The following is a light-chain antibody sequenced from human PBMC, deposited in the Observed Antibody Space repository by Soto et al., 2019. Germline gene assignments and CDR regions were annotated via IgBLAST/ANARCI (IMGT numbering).Light chain of an antibody. J-gene: IGLJ1*01. V-gene: IGLV2-18*01. CDR3: SLYISGSTYV. Sequence: QSMLSQPPSVSGSPGHSFTISCTGTSSDVGSYNRLSWYQQPPGTAPKLIMYEVNTRPSGVPDRFSGSKSGSTASLTISGLQAEEEADYYCSLYISGSTYVFGTGTKVTVL. CDR1: SSDVGSYNR. CDR2: EVN.